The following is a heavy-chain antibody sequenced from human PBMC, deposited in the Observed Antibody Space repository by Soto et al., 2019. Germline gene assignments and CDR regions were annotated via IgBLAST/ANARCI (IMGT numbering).Heavy chain of an antibody. CDR3: AKARHSTSWYGVEADF. CDR2: ISYGGDNK. CDR1: GFIFSDYA. J-gene: IGHJ4*02. Sequence: QVQLVESGGGVVQPGRSLRLSCAASGFIFSDYAMHWVRQAPGKGREGGAVISYGGDNKYYADSVRGRFAISRDNLKNTLYLQMNSLNPEDTAVYHCAKARHSTSWYGVEADFWGQGTLVTVSS. D-gene: IGHD6-13*01. V-gene: IGHV3-30*09.